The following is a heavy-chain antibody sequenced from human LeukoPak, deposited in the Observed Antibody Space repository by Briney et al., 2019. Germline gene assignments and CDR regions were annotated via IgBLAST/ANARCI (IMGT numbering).Heavy chain of an antibody. J-gene: IGHJ6*03. CDR3: ARDWARGHYYYMDV. Sequence: PSETLSLTCTVSGGFISSYYWSWTRQPPGKGLEWIGHVYYSGSTNYNPSLKRRVTISVDASRNQISLNLRSVTAADTAVYYCARDWARGHYYYMDVWGKGTRSPSP. CDR1: GGFISSYY. CDR2: VYYSGST. D-gene: IGHD3-10*01. V-gene: IGHV4-59*01.